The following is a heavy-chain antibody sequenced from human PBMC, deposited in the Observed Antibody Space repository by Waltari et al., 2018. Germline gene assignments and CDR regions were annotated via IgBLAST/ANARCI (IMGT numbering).Heavy chain of an antibody. CDR2: IYYSGST. Sequence: QVQLQESGPGLVKPSQTLSLTCTVSGGSISSGDYYWRWIRQPPGKGLEWIGDIYYSGSTYYNPSLKSRVTISVDTSKNQFSLKLSSVTAADTAVYYCARDTYYYDSSGYRLLDYWGQGTLVTVSS. V-gene: IGHV4-30-4*01. D-gene: IGHD3-22*01. J-gene: IGHJ4*02. CDR1: GGSISSGDYY. CDR3: ARDTYYYDSSGYRLLDY.